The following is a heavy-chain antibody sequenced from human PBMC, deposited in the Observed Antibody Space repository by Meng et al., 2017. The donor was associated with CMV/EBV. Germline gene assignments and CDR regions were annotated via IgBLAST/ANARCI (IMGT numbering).Heavy chain of an antibody. J-gene: IGHJ5*02. CDR3: ARLGGVPAAGVIYRGHWFDP. CDR1: GYSFTSYW. Sequence: KVSCKGSGYSFTSYWIGWVRQMPGKGLEWMGIIYPGDSDTRYGPSFQGQVTISADKSISTAYLQWSSLKASDTAMYYCARLGGVPAAGVIYRGHWFDPWGQGTLVTVSS. V-gene: IGHV5-51*01. CDR2: IYPGDSDT. D-gene: IGHD2-2*01.